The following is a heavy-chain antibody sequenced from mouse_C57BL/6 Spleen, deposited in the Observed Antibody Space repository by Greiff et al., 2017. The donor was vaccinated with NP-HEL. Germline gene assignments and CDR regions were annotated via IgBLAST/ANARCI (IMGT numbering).Heavy chain of an antibody. D-gene: IGHD2-1*01. V-gene: IGHV1-52*01. CDR2: IDPSDSET. CDR3: ATHYGNYGFDY. Sequence: QVQLKQPGAELVRPGSSVKLSCKASGYTFTSYWMHWVKQRPLQGLEWIGNIDPSDSETHYNQKFKDKATLTVDKSSSTAYMQLSSLTSEDSAVYYCATHYGNYGFDYWGQGTTLTVSS. J-gene: IGHJ2*01. CDR1: GYTFTSYW.